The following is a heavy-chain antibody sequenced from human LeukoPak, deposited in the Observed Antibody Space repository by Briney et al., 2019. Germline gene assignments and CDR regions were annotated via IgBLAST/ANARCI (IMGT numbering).Heavy chain of an antibody. V-gene: IGHV1-18*01. Sequence: GASVKVSCKTSGYTFTSYGISWVRQAPGQGLEWMGWISAYNGYTNYAQKLQGRVTMTTDTSTSTAHMELRSLRSDDTAVYYCARGAYCSSASCHPGAFDIWGQGTMVAVSS. CDR3: ARGAYCSSASCHPGAFDI. J-gene: IGHJ3*02. CDR1: GYTFTSYG. D-gene: IGHD2-2*01. CDR2: ISAYNGYT.